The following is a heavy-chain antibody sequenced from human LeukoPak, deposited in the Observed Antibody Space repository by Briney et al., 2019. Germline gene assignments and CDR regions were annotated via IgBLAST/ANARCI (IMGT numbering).Heavy chain of an antibody. CDR3: ARHEPDAFFFDY. D-gene: IGHD2/OR15-2a*01. CDR1: GGSISSK. V-gene: IGHV4-39*01. Sequence: SETLSLTCTVSGGSISSKWGWIRQPPGKGVEWIGTIYYSGSTYYNPSLKSRVTISVDTSKNHFSLNLSSVTAADTAVYYCARHEPDAFFFDYWGQGTLVTVSS. J-gene: IGHJ4*02. CDR2: IYYSGST.